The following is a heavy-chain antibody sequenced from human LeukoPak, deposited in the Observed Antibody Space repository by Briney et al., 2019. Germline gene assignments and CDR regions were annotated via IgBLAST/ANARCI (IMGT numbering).Heavy chain of an antibody. V-gene: IGHV4-39*02. D-gene: IGHD6-13*01. CDR1: GVSVSSITYY. CDR2: IYHSGSN. J-gene: IGHJ4*02. Sequence: SETLSLTCAVSGVSVSSITYYWGRIRQPPGKGLEWIRSIYHSGSNYHNPSLNSRVTISVHTSKNQFSLKLSSGAAAATAVYSCARDSRGSSWYTPQFFEYWGEGTQVTVSS. CDR3: ARDSRGSSWYTPQFFEY.